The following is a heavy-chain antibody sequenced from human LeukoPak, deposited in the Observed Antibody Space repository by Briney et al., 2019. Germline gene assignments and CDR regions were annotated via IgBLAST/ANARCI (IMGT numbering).Heavy chain of an antibody. D-gene: IGHD6-6*01. CDR1: GYTFTSYA. J-gene: IGHJ6*03. CDR2: INTNTGNP. Sequence: ASVKVSCKASGYTFTSYAMNWVRQAPGQGLEWMGWINTNTGNPTHAQGFTGRFVFSLDTSVSTAYLQISSLKAEDTAVYYCARGRRQLVHGKPYYYYYMDVWGKGTTVTVSS. V-gene: IGHV7-4-1*02. CDR3: ARGRRQLVHGKPYYYYYMDV.